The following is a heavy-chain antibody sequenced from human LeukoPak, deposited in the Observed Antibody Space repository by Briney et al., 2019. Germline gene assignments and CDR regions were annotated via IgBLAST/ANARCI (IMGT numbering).Heavy chain of an antibody. Sequence: PGGSLRLSCAASGFTFSSNSMNWVRQAPGKGLEWVSYISSTGGTIYYADSMKGRFTISRDNAKNSLYLQMNSLRAEDTAVYYCAKDLAHIAAAGTEDYWGQGTLVTVSS. J-gene: IGHJ4*02. V-gene: IGHV3-48*04. D-gene: IGHD6-13*01. CDR3: AKDLAHIAAAGTEDY. CDR1: GFTFSSNS. CDR2: ISSTGGTI.